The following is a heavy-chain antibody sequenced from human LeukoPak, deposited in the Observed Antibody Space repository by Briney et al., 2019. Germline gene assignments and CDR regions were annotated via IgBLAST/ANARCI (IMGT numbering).Heavy chain of an antibody. J-gene: IGHJ4*02. Sequence: GGSLRLSCAASGFTFTTLWMNWVRQVPGKGLVWVSLINPDGSTTTYADSVKGRFTISRDNAKNTVYLQMNSLRGEDTAVYYCARWHEGYRPDFDYWGQGSLVTVSS. CDR1: GFTFTTLW. V-gene: IGHV3-74*01. CDR2: INPDGSTT. D-gene: IGHD5-24*01. CDR3: ARWHEGYRPDFDY.